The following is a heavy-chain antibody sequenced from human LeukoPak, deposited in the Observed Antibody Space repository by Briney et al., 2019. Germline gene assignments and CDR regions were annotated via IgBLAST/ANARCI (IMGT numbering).Heavy chain of an antibody. V-gene: IGHV3-21*01. CDR1: GFTFSSYS. D-gene: IGHD3-16*01. CDR2: ISSIGSYI. CDR3: ASGPDVGFDY. Sequence: GGSLRLSCAASGFTFSSYSMNWVRQAPGKGLEWVSFISSIGSYIYCADSVKGRFTISRDNAKNSLYLHMNSLRAEDTAVYYCASGPDVGFDYWGQGTLVTVSS. J-gene: IGHJ4*02.